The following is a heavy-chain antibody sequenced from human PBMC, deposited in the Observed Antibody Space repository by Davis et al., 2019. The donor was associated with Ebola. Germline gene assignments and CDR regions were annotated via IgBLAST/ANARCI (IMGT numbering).Heavy chain of an antibody. J-gene: IGHJ6*04. CDR3: ARGAGKSYYYYYGMDV. D-gene: IGHD6-19*01. V-gene: IGHV3-30*03. Sequence: GESLKISCAASGFTFSSYGMHWVRQAPGKGLEWVAVISYDGSNKYYADSVKGRFTISRDNSKNTLYLQMDSLRADDTAVYYCARGAGKSYYYYYGMDVWGRGTTVTVSS. CDR2: ISYDGSNK. CDR1: GFTFSSYG.